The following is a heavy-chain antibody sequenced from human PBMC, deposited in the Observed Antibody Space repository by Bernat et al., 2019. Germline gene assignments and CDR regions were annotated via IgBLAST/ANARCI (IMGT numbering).Heavy chain of an antibody. CDR1: GFTVSNNY. Sequence: EVQLVESGGGLVQPGGSLRLSCEASGFTVSNNYMSWVRQAPGKGPAWVSVIYTNGNTYYADSVKGRFTISRDNSKNTLYLQMNNLRVEDTAVYYCSRCAGGSAWYPFGYWGQGTLVTVSS. CDR2: IYTNGNT. D-gene: IGHD6-19*01. J-gene: IGHJ4*02. CDR3: SRCAGGSAWYPFGY. V-gene: IGHV3-66*02.